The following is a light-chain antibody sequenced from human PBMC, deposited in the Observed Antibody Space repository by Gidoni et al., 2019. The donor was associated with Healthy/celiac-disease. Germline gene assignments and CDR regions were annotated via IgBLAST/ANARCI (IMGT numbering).Light chain of an antibody. V-gene: IGKV1-39*01. Sequence: DIQMTQSPSSLSASVGDRVTIPCRASQSISSYLNWNQQKPGKAPKLLIYAASSLQSGVPSRFSGSGSGTDFTLTISSLQPEDFATYYCQQSYSTFMYTFGQGTKLEIK. CDR3: QQSYSTFMYT. J-gene: IGKJ2*01. CDR1: QSISSY. CDR2: AAS.